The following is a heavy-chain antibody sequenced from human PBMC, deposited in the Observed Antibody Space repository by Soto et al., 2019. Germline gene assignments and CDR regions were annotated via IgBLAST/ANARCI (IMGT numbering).Heavy chain of an antibody. J-gene: IGHJ4*02. CDR2: INANNGDT. V-gene: IGHV1-18*01. CDR1: GYTFTSHG. CDR3: ARDPLVPRHSSGLGGF. Sequence: QVHLVQSAAEVKQPGASVRVSCKVSGYTFTSHGITWVRQAPGQGLEYMAWINANNGDTNYAQKFQGRVTLTTDTFASTAYMELRSLTSEDTAVYYCARDPLVPRHSSGLGGFWGQGTLVTVSS. D-gene: IGHD6-19*01.